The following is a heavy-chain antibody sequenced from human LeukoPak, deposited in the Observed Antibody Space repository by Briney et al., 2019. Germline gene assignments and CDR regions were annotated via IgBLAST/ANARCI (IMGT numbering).Heavy chain of an antibody. CDR1: GFTFSSYE. CDR3: ARGRAYYDSSGYYPNWFDP. CDR2: ISSSGSTI. V-gene: IGHV3-48*03. D-gene: IGHD3-22*01. J-gene: IGHJ5*02. Sequence: PGGSLRLSCAASGFTFSSYEMNWVRQAPGKGLEWVSYISSSGSTIYYADSVKGRFTISRDNAKNSLYLQMNSLRAEDTAVYYCARGRAYYDSSGYYPNWFDPWGQGTLVTVSS.